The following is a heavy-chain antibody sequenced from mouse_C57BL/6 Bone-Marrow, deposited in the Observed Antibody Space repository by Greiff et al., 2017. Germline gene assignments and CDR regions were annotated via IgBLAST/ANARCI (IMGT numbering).Heavy chain of an antibody. D-gene: IGHD1-1*01. Sequence: QVQLKQSGAELARPGASVKLSCKASGYTFTSSGISWVKQRTGQGLEWIGEIYPRSGNTYYNEQFKGKATLTADKSSSTAYMELRSLTSEDSAVYFCARTIYYYGSSYDYAMDYWGQGTSVTVSS. CDR3: ARTIYYYGSSYDYAMDY. J-gene: IGHJ4*01. CDR2: IYPRSGNT. V-gene: IGHV1-81*01. CDR1: GYTFTSSG.